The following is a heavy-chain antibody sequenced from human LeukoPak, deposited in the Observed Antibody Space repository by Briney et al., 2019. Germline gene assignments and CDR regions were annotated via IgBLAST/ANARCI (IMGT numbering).Heavy chain of an antibody. CDR2: IYTSGRT. J-gene: IGHJ4*02. D-gene: IGHD6-13*01. CDR3: ARVTGYRIEDYFDY. CDR1: GGSISYYY. Sequence: NPSETLSLTCTVSGGSISYYYWNWIRQPAGKGVEWIGRIYTSGRTYYNPSLKRRVSMSVDTSKNQFSLKLTSVTAADTAVYYCARVTGYRIEDYFDYWGQGTLVTVSS. V-gene: IGHV4-4*07.